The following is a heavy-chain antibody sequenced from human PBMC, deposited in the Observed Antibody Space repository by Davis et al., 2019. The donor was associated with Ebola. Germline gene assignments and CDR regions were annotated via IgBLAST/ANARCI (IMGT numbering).Heavy chain of an antibody. CDR3: ARIWYEAFDI. CDR1: GFTFSDYY. CDR2: ISSSGSTI. Sequence: GESLKISCAASGFTFSDYYMSWIRQAPGKGLEWVSYISSSGSTIYYADSVKGRFTISRDNAKNSLYLQMNSLRDEDTAVYYCARIWYEAFDIWGQGTMVTVSS. D-gene: IGHD6-13*01. J-gene: IGHJ3*02. V-gene: IGHV3-11*04.